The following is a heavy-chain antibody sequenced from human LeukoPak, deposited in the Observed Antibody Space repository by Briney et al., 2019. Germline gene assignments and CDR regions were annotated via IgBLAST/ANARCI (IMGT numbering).Heavy chain of an antibody. V-gene: IGHV3-48*03. D-gene: IGHD6-19*01. CDR2: ITSSGNTK. J-gene: IGHJ4*02. CDR1: GFTFSSFE. CDR3: ARDRGLIAVTAPGLDS. Sequence: PGGSLRLSCAASGFTFSSFEMNWVRKAPGKGLEWVSYITSSGNTKLYSDSVKGRFTISRDNAKNSLYLQMNSLRVEDTAVYYCARDRGLIAVTAPGLDSWGQGTLVTVSS.